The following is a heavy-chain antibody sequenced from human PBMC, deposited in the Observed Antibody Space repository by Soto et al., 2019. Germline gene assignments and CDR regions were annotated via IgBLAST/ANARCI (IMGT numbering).Heavy chain of an antibody. CDR2: IKSKTDGGTT. J-gene: IGHJ3*02. V-gene: IGHV3-15*07. CDR1: GFTFSNAW. D-gene: IGHD3-3*01. Sequence: GGSLRLSCAASGFTFSNAWMNWVRQAPGKGLEWVGRIKSKTDGGTTDYAAPVKGRFTISRDDSKNTLYLQMNSLKTEDTAVYYCTTDNTDFGDDAFDIWGQGTMVTVSS. CDR3: TTDNTDFGDDAFDI.